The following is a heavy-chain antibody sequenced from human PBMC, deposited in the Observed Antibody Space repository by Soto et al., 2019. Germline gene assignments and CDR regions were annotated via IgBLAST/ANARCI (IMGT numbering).Heavy chain of an antibody. CDR2: IIPIFGTA. CDR1: GGTFSSYA. Sequence: SVKVSCKASGGTFSSYAISWVRQAPGQGLEWMGGIIPIFGTANYAQKFQGRVTITADESTSTAYMELSSLRSEDTAVYYCARDTPGYNWSDPGGQEPLVTVSS. D-gene: IGHD2-2*01. V-gene: IGHV1-69*13. J-gene: IGHJ5*02. CDR3: ARDTPGYNWSDP.